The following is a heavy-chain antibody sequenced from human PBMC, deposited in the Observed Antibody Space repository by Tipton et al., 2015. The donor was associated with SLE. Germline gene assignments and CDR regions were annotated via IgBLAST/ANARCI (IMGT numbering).Heavy chain of an antibody. Sequence: TLSLTCTVSGGSISSHYWSWVRQPPRKGLEWIGDISYSETTNYNPPLKSRVTISVDTSKNQFSLKLRSVTAADTAVYYCAGAWQGYCSGGTCYVLDYWGQGTLVTVSS. CDR2: ISYSETT. CDR1: GGSISSHY. CDR3: AGAWQGYCSGGTCYVLDY. J-gene: IGHJ4*02. D-gene: IGHD2-15*01. V-gene: IGHV4-59*11.